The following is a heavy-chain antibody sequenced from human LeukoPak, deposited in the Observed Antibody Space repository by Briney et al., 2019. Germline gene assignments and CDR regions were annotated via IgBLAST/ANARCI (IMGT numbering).Heavy chain of an antibody. CDR1: GYTFTGYY. Sequence: ASVKGSCKTSGYTFTGYYIHWVRQAPRQGLEWMGWIKPETGATNYEQKFQGGVTMTQDTSATTVYMELRGLTSDDTALYYCSRDRGPEWWGSFDHWGQGTLVTVSS. D-gene: IGHD3-16*01. V-gene: IGHV1-2*02. CDR3: SRDRGPEWWGSFDH. CDR2: IKPETGAT. J-gene: IGHJ4*02.